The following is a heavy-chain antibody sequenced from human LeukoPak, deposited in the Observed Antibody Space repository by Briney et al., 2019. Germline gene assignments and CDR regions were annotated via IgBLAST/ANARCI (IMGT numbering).Heavy chain of an antibody. CDR2: IYYSGST. D-gene: IGHD2-2*01. Sequence: SETLSLTCTVSGGSISSYYWSWIRQPPGKGLEWIGYIYYSGSTSYNPSLKSRVTISVDTSKNQFSLKLSSVTAADTAVYYCAAVSSTSSEYFRHWGQGTLVTVSS. J-gene: IGHJ1*01. V-gene: IGHV4-59*08. CDR3: AAVSSTSSEYFRH. CDR1: GGSISSYY.